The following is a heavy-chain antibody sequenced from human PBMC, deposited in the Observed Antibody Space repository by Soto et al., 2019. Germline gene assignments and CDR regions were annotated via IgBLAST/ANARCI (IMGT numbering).Heavy chain of an antibody. V-gene: IGHV3-23*01. CDR2: LSGSGATK. J-gene: IGHJ4*02. CDR3: AKASKGYTGYDLDF. CDR1: GFSFGGYA. Sequence: EVPLLESGGDLVQPGGSLRLSCAASGFSFGGYAMNWVRQAPGKGLEWVSALSGSGATKYYSDSVRGRFTISRDNSRDTLYLQMNSLRAEDTAIYFCAKASKGYTGYDLDFWGQGTRVSVSP. D-gene: IGHD5-12*01.